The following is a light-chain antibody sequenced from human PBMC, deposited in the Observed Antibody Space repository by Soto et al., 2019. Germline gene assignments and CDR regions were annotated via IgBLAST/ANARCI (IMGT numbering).Light chain of an antibody. V-gene: IGLV2-8*01. J-gene: IGLJ2*01. CDR3: SSYAGRSVV. CDR1: SSDVGGYNY. Sequence: QSALTQPASVSGSPGQSITISCTGASSDVGGYNYVSWYQQPPGRAPKLMIYEVNKRPSGVPDRFSGSKSGNTASLTVSGLRAEDEADYYCSSYAGRSVVFGGGTKVTVL. CDR2: EVN.